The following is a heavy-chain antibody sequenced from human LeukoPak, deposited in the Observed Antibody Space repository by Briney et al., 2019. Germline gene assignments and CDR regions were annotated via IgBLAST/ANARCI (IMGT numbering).Heavy chain of an antibody. CDR3: ARAGDYYARRYFDY. V-gene: IGHV3-48*02. CDR1: GFTFSSYS. Sequence: GASLRLSCAASGFTFSSYSMNWVRQAPGKGLEWVSYISSSSSTIYYADSVKGRFTISRDNAKNSLYLQMNSLRDEDTAVYYCARAGDYYARRYFDYWGQGTLVTVSS. J-gene: IGHJ4*02. D-gene: IGHD3-10*01. CDR2: ISSSSSTI.